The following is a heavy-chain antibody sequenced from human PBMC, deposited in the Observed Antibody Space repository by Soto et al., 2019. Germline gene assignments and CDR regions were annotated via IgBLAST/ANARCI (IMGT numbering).Heavy chain of an antibody. CDR3: ASHYYDSSGYYSYYYYGMDV. CDR1: GGTFSSYA. V-gene: IGHV1-69*13. Sequence: SVKVSCKASGGTFSSYAISWVRQAPGQGLEWMGGIIPIFGTANYAQKFQGRVTITADESTSTAYMELSSLRSEDTAVYYCASHYYDSSGYYSYYYYGMDVWGQGTTVTVSS. J-gene: IGHJ6*02. D-gene: IGHD3-22*01. CDR2: IIPIFGTA.